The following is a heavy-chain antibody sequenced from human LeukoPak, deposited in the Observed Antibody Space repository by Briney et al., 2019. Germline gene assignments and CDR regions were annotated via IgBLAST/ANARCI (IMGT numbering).Heavy chain of an antibody. CDR2: INSDGSST. D-gene: IGHD3-22*01. CDR3: ATESYYYDSDY. J-gene: IGHJ4*02. Sequence: GGSLRLSCAASGFTFSSYWMHWVRQAPGKGLVWVSRINSDGSSTSYADSVKGRFTISRDNSKNTLYLQMNSLRAEDTAVYYCATESYYYDSDYWGQGTLVTVSS. V-gene: IGHV3-74*01. CDR1: GFTFSSYW.